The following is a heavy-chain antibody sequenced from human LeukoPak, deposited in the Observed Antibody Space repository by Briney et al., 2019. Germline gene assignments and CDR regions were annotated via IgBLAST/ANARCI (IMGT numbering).Heavy chain of an antibody. Sequence: ASVKVSCKASGYTFTSYYMHWVRQAPGQGLEWMGIINPRGGSTSYAQKFQGRVTMTRDTSTNTVYLELSSLRSEDTAVYYCARDPAAAGQAPFDYWGQGTLVTVSS. D-gene: IGHD6-13*01. CDR2: INPRGGST. V-gene: IGHV1-46*01. CDR1: GYTFTSYY. J-gene: IGHJ4*02. CDR3: ARDPAAAGQAPFDY.